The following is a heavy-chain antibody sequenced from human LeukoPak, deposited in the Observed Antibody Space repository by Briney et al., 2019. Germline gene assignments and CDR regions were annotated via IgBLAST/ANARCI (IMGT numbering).Heavy chain of an antibody. V-gene: IGHV4-4*07. CDR1: GGSISGYY. D-gene: IGHD1-26*01. J-gene: IGHJ4*02. CDR2: IYTSGTT. CDR3: ARQDSKVGAYTGPYYFGY. Sequence: PSETLSLTCTVSGGSISGYYWNWLRQPAGKGLEWIGRIYTSGTTDDNPSLKSRVTMSVDTSKNQVSLKVDSVTAADTAVYYCARQDSKVGAYTGPYYFGYWGQGTLVTVSS.